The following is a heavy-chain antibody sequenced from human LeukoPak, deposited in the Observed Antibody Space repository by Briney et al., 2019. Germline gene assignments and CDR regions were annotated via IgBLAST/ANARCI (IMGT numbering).Heavy chain of an antibody. V-gene: IGHV4-59*01. CDR2: IYYTGST. CDR1: GGSISRDY. Sequence: IPSETLSLTCTVSGGSISRDYWSWIRQPPGKGLEWIGYIYYTGSTNYNPSLKSRVTISVDTSKNQFSLKLSSVTAADTAVYYCARNRDGYNSFDYWGQGTLVTVSS. D-gene: IGHD5-24*01. CDR3: ARNRDGYNSFDY. J-gene: IGHJ4*02.